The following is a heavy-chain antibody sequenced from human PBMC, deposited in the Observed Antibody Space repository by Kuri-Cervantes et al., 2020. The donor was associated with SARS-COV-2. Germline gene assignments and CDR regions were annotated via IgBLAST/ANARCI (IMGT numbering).Heavy chain of an antibody. CDR3: ARGYVIGGVDV. CDR1: GGSFSGYY. CDR2: IYYSGST. V-gene: IGHV4-31*01. J-gene: IGHJ6*02. D-gene: IGHD3-16*01. Sequence: SCAVYGGSFSGYYWSWIRQHPGKGLEWIGYIYYSGSTYYNPSLKSLITISADTSKNQFSLNLNSVTAADTAVYYCARGYVIGGVDVWGQGTTVTVSS.